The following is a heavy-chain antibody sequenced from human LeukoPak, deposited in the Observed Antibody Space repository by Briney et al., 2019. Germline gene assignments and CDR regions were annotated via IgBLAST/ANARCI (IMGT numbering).Heavy chain of an antibody. CDR3: ARDADAFDI. J-gene: IGHJ3*02. Sequence: PSETLSLNCTVSGGSISSYYWSWIRPPAGKGLEGIGRIYTSGSTNYNPSLKSRVTVSVDTSKNQFSLKLSSVTTADTAVYYCARDADAFDIWGQGTMVTVSS. V-gene: IGHV4-4*07. CDR1: GGSISSYY. CDR2: IYTSGST.